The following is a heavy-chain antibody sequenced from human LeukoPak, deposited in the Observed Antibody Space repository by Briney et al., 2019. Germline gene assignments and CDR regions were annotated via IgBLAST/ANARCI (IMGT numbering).Heavy chain of an antibody. CDR2: IKSDGRRI. D-gene: IGHD6-19*01. J-gene: IGHJ4*02. V-gene: IGHV3-74*01. CDR1: GFTFTTYS. Sequence: PGGPLTLSCAASGFTFTTYSMHWVRHVPGKGLVWVSRIKSDGRRIYYADSVKGRFPISRDNAKRTLYLQMGSLRAEDTAVYYCARALSSAWGLVVCWGQGTLVSVSS. CDR3: ARALSSAWGLVVC.